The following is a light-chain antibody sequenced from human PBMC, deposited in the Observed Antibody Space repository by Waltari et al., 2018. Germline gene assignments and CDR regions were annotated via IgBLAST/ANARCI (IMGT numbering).Light chain of an antibody. Sequence: DIQLTQSPSTLSASVGDRVTITCRASQYINTWLAWYQQKQGKAPRLLIYEASSLETGFPSRFSGSGSVTDFTLTISSLQPDDSATYYCQQYDGYRTFGQGTKVELK. CDR2: EAS. J-gene: IGKJ1*01. V-gene: IGKV1-5*03. CDR1: QYINTW. CDR3: QQYDGYRT.